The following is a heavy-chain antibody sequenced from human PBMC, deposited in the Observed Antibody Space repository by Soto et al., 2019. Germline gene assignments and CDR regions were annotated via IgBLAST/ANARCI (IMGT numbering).Heavy chain of an antibody. Sequence: GGSLRLSCAASGFTFSSYGMHWVRQAPGKGLEWVAVIWYDGSNKYYADSVKGRFTISRDNSKNTLYLQMNSLRAEDTAVYYCARDLAAAGNENWFDPWGQGTLVTVSS. CDR1: GFTFSSYG. D-gene: IGHD6-13*01. J-gene: IGHJ5*02. CDR3: ARDLAAAGNENWFDP. V-gene: IGHV3-33*01. CDR2: IWYDGSNK.